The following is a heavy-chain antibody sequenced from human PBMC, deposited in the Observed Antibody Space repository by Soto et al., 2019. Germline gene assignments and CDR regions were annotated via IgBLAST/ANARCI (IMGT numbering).Heavy chain of an antibody. CDR3: ARQSVVAALRKLNAFDI. D-gene: IGHD2-15*01. J-gene: IGHJ3*02. Sequence: ASVKVSCKASGYTFTSYYMHWVRQAPGQGLEWMGIIHPSGGSTSYAQKFQGRVTMTRDTSTSTVYMELSSLRSEDTAVYYCARQSVVAALRKLNAFDIWGQGTMVTVSS. CDR1: GYTFTSYY. V-gene: IGHV1-46*01. CDR2: IHPSGGST.